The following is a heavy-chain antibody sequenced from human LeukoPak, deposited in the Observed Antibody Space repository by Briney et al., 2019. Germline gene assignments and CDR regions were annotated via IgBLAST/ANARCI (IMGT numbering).Heavy chain of an antibody. CDR2: IYHSGST. Sequence: PSETLSLTCAVSGGSISSGGYSWSWIRQPPGKGLEWIGYIYHSGSTYYNPSLKSRVTISVDRSKNQFSLKLSSVTAADTAVYYCVRYCSSTSCYFGFDPWGQGTLVTVSS. CDR1: GGSISSGGYS. J-gene: IGHJ5*02. V-gene: IGHV4-30-2*01. D-gene: IGHD2-2*01. CDR3: VRYCSSTSCYFGFDP.